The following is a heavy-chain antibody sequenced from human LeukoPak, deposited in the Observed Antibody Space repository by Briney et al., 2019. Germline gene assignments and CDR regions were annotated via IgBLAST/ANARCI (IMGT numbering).Heavy chain of an antibody. CDR2: ISSTSSTI. CDR1: GFTFSSSN. J-gene: IGHJ4*02. D-gene: IGHD3-22*01. Sequence: HPGGSLRLSCAASGFTFSSSNMDWVRQAPGRGLEWVSHISSTSSTIYYADSVKGRFTISRDNAKNSLYLQMNSLRAEDTGIYYCARDLRFYYDTDWGQGTLVSVSS. V-gene: IGHV3-48*04. CDR3: ARDLRFYYDTD.